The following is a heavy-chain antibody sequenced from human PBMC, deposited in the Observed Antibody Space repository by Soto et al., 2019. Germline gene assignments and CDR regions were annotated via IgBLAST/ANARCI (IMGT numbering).Heavy chain of an antibody. V-gene: IGHV4-34*01. CDR3: ARVHRSGWWVDS. J-gene: IGHJ5*01. Sequence: PLETLPLTCPVSGGSISSYYWSWIRQPPGKGLGWIGEINHSGSTNHNPSLKSRVTISVDTSKNQFSLRLSSVTAADTAVYYCARVHRSGWWVDSWGQGTLVTVSS. CDR2: INHSGST. D-gene: IGHD6-19*01. CDR1: GGSISSYY.